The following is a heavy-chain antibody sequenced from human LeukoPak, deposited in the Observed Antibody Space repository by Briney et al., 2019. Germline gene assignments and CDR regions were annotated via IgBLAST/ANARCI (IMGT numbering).Heavy chain of an antibody. Sequence: ASVKVSCKASGGTFSSYAISWVRQAAGQGRDWMGRINPILGIANYAQKFQGRVTITADKSTSTAYMELSSLRSEDTAVYYCAALVVITSGTMDYWGQGTLVTVSS. V-gene: IGHV1-69*04. J-gene: IGHJ4*02. D-gene: IGHD3-22*01. CDR2: INPILGIA. CDR1: GGTFSSYA. CDR3: AALVVITSGTMDY.